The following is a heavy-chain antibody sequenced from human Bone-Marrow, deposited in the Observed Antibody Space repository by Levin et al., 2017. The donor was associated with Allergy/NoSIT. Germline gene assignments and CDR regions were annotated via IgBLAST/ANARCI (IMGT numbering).Heavy chain of an antibody. V-gene: IGHV4-39*01. J-gene: IGHJ6*03. CDR3: ARHGETERITNVGVAKIPFYYMDV. CDR2: FYDSGST. Sequence: PSETLSLTCTVSGASISRSGYYWGWIRQPPGKGLEWIGNFYDSGSTYYNPSLKSRVTISVETSNNQFFLKLSSVTVADTAVYYCARHGETERITNVGVAKIPFYYMDVWGKGTTVTVSS. CDR1: GASISRSGYY. D-gene: IGHD3-3*01.